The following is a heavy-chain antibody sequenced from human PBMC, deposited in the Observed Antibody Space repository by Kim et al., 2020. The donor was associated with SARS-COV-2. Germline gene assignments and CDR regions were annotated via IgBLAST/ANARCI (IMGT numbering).Heavy chain of an antibody. J-gene: IGHJ4*02. CDR2: ISFSGST. D-gene: IGHD2-21*01. Sequence: SETLSLTCTVSGDSITNSGIYWAWIRQSPGKGLEWIGSISFSGSTYSNPTLKSRVTISVDTSMNQFSLKLRSVTAADTAVYYCVRHRLGVVIAASHSNFDYWGQGSLVTVSS. V-gene: IGHV4-39*01. CDR1: GDSITNSGIY. CDR3: VRHRLGVVIAASHSNFDY.